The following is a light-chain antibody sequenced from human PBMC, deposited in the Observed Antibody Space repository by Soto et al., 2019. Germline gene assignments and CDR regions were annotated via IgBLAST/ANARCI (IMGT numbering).Light chain of an antibody. Sequence: QSALTQPPSVAGSPGQSITVSCTGTSSDIGASNFFSWYQHLPGRAPKVIIFEATNRPSGGSNRFSGSKSGITASLTISGLQADDEDEYFCISYKTDDPFLFGTGTKVTVL. V-gene: IGLV2-14*01. J-gene: IGLJ1*01. CDR2: EAT. CDR1: SSDIGASNF. CDR3: ISYKTDDPFL.